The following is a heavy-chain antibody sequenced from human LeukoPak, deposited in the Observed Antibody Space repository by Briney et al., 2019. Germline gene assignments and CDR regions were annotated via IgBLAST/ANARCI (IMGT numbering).Heavy chain of an antibody. CDR3: ARDRSRDGYNLAY. CDR2: IYYSGST. Sequence: SETLSLTCTVPGGSISSYYWSWIRQPPGKGLEWIGYIYYSGSTNYNPSLKSRVTISLDTSKNQFSLKLSSVTAADTAVYYCARDRSRDGYNLAYWGQGTLVTVSS. V-gene: IGHV4-59*01. J-gene: IGHJ4*02. D-gene: IGHD5-24*01. CDR1: GGSISSYY.